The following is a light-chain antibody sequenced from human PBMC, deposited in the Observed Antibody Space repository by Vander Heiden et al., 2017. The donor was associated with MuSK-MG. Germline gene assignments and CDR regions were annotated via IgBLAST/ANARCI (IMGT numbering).Light chain of an antibody. J-gene: IGLJ2*01. CDR2: ENN. Sequence: QSALTQPPSVTAAPGQNVTLSCTGSTSNIGNNYVTWYQQFPGTAPKLLICENNKRPSGIPDRFSGSKSGTSASLGITGLQSEDEADYYCGAWDSSLNAVIFGGGTKLTVL. V-gene: IGLV1-51*02. CDR3: GAWDSSLNAVI. CDR1: TSNIGNNY.